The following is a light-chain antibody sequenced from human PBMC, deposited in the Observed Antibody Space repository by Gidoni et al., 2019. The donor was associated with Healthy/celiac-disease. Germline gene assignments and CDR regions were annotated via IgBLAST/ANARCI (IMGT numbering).Light chain of an antibody. CDR1: QSVSSN. J-gene: IGKJ4*01. CDR3: QQYNNWPFT. CDR2: GAS. Sequence: EIVMTQSTATLSVSPGERAILSCRASQSVSSNLAWYQQKPGQAPRLLIYGASTRATGIPARFSGSGSGTEFTLTISSLQSEDFAVYYCQQYNNWPFTFGGGTKVEIK. V-gene: IGKV3-15*01.